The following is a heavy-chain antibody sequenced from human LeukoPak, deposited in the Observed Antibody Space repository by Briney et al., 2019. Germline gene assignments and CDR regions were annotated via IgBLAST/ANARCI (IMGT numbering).Heavy chain of an antibody. Sequence: SETLSLTCTVSGGSISSGSYYWSWIRQPAGKGLEWIGRIYTSGSTNYNPSLKSRVTISVDTSKNQFSLKLSSVTAADTAVYYCARDYCSSTSCYYYYYYMDVWGKGTTVTVSS. V-gene: IGHV4-61*02. CDR3: ARDYCSSTSCYYYYYYMDV. CDR1: GGSISSGSYY. D-gene: IGHD2-2*01. CDR2: IYTSGST. J-gene: IGHJ6*03.